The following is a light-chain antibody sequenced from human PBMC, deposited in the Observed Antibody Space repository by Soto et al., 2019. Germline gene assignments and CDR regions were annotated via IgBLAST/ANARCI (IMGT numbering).Light chain of an antibody. CDR3: QQHNNWPPIT. Sequence: EIVLTQSPATLSLSPGERATLSCRASQSVSSYLAWYQQKPGQAPRLLIYGTSNRATGIPPRFSGSGSGTDFTLTISSLEPEDFAVYYCQQHNNWPPITFGQGTRLEMK. CDR2: GTS. J-gene: IGKJ5*01. V-gene: IGKV3-11*01. CDR1: QSVSSY.